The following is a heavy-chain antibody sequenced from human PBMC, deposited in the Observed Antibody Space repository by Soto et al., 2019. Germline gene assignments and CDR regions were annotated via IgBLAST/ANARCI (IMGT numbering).Heavy chain of an antibody. CDR3: ARDGPYSSGWYLYFQH. J-gene: IGHJ1*01. D-gene: IGHD6-19*01. Sequence: GSLRLSCAASGFTFSSYAMHWVRQAPGKGLEWVAVISYDGSNKYYADSVKGRFTISRDNSKNTLYLQMNSLRAEDTAVYYCARDGPYSSGWYLYFQHWGQGTLVTVSS. CDR1: GFTFSSYA. CDR2: ISYDGSNK. V-gene: IGHV3-30-3*01.